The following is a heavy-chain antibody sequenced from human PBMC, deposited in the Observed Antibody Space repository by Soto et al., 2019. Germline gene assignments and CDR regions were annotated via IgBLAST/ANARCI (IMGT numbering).Heavy chain of an antibody. CDR3: ARDSSASYFDRIDY. CDR2: ISGYNGNT. V-gene: IGHV1-18*04. CDR1: GYTFTSYG. J-gene: IGHJ4*02. Sequence: QVQLVQSGAEVKKPGASVKVSCKASGYTFTSYGISWVRQAPGQGLERMGWISGYNGNTNYAQKLQGRVTVTTDTSTSTAYMEVTSLRSDDTAVYYCARDSSASYFDRIDYWGQGTLVTVSS. D-gene: IGHD1-26*01.